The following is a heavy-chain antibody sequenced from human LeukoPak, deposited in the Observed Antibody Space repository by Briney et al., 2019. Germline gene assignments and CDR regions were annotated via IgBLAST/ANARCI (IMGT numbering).Heavy chain of an antibody. CDR1: GVSISSSYSY. D-gene: IGHD5-24*01. CDR2: IYYSGST. V-gene: IGHV4-39*01. CDR3: RGWLQNRYYYYYYMDV. Sequence: SETLSLTCTVSGVSISSSYSYWGWIRQPPGKGLEWIGSIYYSGSTYYNPSLKSRVTISVDTSKNQFSLKLSSVTAADTAVYYCRGWLQNRYYYYYYMDVWGKGTTVTISS. J-gene: IGHJ6*03.